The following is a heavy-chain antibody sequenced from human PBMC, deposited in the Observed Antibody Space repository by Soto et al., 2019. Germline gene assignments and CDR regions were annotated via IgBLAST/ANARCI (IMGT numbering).Heavy chain of an antibody. CDR2: IKPDESEK. Sequence: EVQLVESGGGLVQPGGSLRLSCTASGFTFSDSWMTWVRQAPGKGLEWVARIKPDESEKKYADSVKGRFSISRDNAKNSMYLQMDSLRGEDTAVYYCVRGNTSIQGDLSHYNGLDVWGQGTTVTVSS. V-gene: IGHV3-7*01. CDR3: VRGNTSIQGDLSHYNGLDV. J-gene: IGHJ6*02. D-gene: IGHD3-10*01. CDR1: GFTFSDSW.